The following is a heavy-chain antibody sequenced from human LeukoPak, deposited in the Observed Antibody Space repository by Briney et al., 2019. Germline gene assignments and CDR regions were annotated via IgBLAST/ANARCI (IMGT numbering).Heavy chain of an antibody. CDR2: INHSGSS. D-gene: IGHD4-11*01. CDR1: GGSFSGHY. CDR3: ARSGRNGRGTVTRGPHYYHYYYMDV. Sequence: SETLSLTCAVYGGSFSGHYWSWIRQPPGKGLEWIGEINHSGSSNYNPSLKSRVTISVDTSKNQFSLKLSSVTAADTAVYYCARSGRNGRGTVTRGPHYYHYYYMDVWGKGTTVTVSS. J-gene: IGHJ6*03. V-gene: IGHV4-34*01.